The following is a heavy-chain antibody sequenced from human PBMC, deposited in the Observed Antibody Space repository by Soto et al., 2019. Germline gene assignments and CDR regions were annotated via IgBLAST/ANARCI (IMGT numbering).Heavy chain of an antibody. CDR2: IYYSGST. Sequence: PSETLSLTCTVSGVSISSSSYYWGWIRQPPGKGLEWIGSIYYSGSTYYNPSLKSRATISVDTSKNQLSLKLSSVTAADTAVYYCARHGYRRSWYYFEYWGQGTLVTASS. CDR3: ARHGYRRSWYYFEY. V-gene: IGHV4-39*01. CDR1: GVSISSSSYY. D-gene: IGHD6-13*01. J-gene: IGHJ4*02.